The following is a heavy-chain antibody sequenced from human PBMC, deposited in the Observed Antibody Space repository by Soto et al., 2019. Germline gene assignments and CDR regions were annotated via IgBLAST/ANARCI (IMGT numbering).Heavy chain of an antibody. CDR3: VRGAAAGRSNWFDP. V-gene: IGHV4-59*01. CDR1: GGSISTYY. CDR2: ISYSGST. D-gene: IGHD3-16*01. J-gene: IGHJ5*02. Sequence: SETLSLTCTVSGGSISTYYWSWIRQSPVKGLEWIAYISYSGSTNSHPALKSRVTISVDTSKNQFSLKLSSVTAADTAVYYCVRGAAAGRSNWFDPWGQGTLVTVSS.